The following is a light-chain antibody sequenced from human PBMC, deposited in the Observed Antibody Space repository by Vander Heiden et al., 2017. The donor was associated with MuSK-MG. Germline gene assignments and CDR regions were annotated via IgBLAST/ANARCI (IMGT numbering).Light chain of an antibody. CDR1: RDIDKY. J-gene: IGKJ3*01. CDR2: TIS. CDR3: QQSHSVPFT. Sequence: GDRVSITCRASRDIDKYLSWYQQRPGKAPELLIYTISTLKSGVPSRFSGSGSGTDFSLTISNLQPEDFGTFYCQQSHSVPFTFGPGTKVDVK. V-gene: IGKV1-39*01.